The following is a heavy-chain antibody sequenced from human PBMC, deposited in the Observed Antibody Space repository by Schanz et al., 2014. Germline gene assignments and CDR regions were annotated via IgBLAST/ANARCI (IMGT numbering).Heavy chain of an antibody. CDR2: FNDGGVNK. D-gene: IGHD1-1*01. CDR3: ARGRVLES. Sequence: EVHLLESGGGLVEPGGSLRLSCATSGFSLDIFAVSWVRQAPGKGLEWVSSFNDGGVNKYYADSVKGRFTISSDNSKNTLYLQMNSLRPEDTAVYYCARGRVLESWGQGTLVTVSS. CDR1: GFSLDIFA. V-gene: IGHV3-23*01. J-gene: IGHJ5*02.